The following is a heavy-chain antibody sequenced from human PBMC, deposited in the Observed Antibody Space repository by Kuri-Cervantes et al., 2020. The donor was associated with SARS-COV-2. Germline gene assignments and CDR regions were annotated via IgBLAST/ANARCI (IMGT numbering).Heavy chain of an antibody. D-gene: IGHD1-1*01. CDR2: IWYDGSNK. CDR1: GFTFSSYG. V-gene: IGHV3-33*08. CDR3: ARDFFSSRRYNWNDVYPPEFDF. Sequence: GESLKISCAASGFTFSSYGMHWVRQAPGKGLEWVAVIWYDGSNKYYADSVKGRFTISRDNSKNTLYLEMNSLRAEDTAVYYCARDFFSSRRYNWNDVYPPEFDFRGQGTLVTVSS. J-gene: IGHJ4*02.